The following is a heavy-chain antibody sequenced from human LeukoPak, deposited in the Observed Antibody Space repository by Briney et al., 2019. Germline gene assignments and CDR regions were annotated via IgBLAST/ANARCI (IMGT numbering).Heavy chain of an antibody. V-gene: IGHV3-7*01. CDR2: IKQDGSET. CDR3: ARAWGLYYYDSSGPYYFDY. CDR1: GFTFSSYW. D-gene: IGHD3-22*01. J-gene: IGHJ4*02. Sequence: PGESLRLSCAASGFTFSSYWMSWVRQAPGKGLEWVANIKQDGSETYYVDSVKGRFTISRDNAKNSLYLQMNSLRAEDTAVYYCARAWGLYYYDSSGPYYFDYWGQGTLVTVSS.